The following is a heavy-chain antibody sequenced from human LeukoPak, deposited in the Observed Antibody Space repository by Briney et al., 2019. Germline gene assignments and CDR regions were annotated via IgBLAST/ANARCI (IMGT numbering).Heavy chain of an antibody. CDR2: INWNGGST. CDR3: ARDQPPRTQIEYYYDSSGYYGVPFDY. V-gene: IGHV3-20*04. Sequence: PGGSLRLSCAASGFTFDDYGMSWVRQAPGKGLEWVSGINWNGGSTGYADSVKGRFTISRDNAKNSLYLQMNSLRAEDTALYYCARDQPPRTQIEYYYDSSGYYGVPFDYWGQGTLVTVSS. CDR1: GFTFDDYG. J-gene: IGHJ4*02. D-gene: IGHD3-22*01.